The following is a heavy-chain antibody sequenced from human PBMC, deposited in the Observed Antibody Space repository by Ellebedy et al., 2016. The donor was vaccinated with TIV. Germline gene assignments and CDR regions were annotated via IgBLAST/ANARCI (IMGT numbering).Heavy chain of an antibody. CDR2: ISGRNDYT. Sequence: GESLKISCAASGFAFSDYYMSWIRQAPGKGLEWVSYISGRNDYTNYADSVKGRFTISRDNAKNSLYLQMNSLRAEDTAVYYCARAPYGMDVWGQGTTVTVSS. J-gene: IGHJ6*02. V-gene: IGHV3-11*06. CDR3: ARAPYGMDV. CDR1: GFAFSDYY.